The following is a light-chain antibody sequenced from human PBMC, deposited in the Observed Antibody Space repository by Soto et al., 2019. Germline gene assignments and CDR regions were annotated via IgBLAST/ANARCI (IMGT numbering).Light chain of an antibody. J-gene: IGKJ4*01. CDR3: LQDFKYPLT. CDR2: AAS. CDR1: QGIRDD. V-gene: IGKV1-6*01. Sequence: AIQLTPSPSSLSASVGDIVTITCRASQGIRDDLGWIQQKPGKAPKLLIYAASNLENGVPLRFSGSGFGTDFTLTISSLQPEDCATYYCLQDFKYPLTFGGGTRVEIK.